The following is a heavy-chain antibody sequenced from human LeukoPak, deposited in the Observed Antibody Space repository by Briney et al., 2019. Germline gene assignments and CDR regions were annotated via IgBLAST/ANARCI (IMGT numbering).Heavy chain of an antibody. D-gene: IGHD3-22*01. V-gene: IGHV4-38-2*02. CDR2: IHYSGST. J-gene: IGHJ4*02. CDR1: GYSISSGYY. Sequence: PSETLSLTCSVSGYSISSGYYWGWIRQPPGKGLEWIGSIHYSGSTYYNPSLKSRVTISVDTSKNQFSLKLSSVTAADTAVYYCARADKGIVVVITTFFDYWGQGTLVTVSS. CDR3: ARADKGIVVVITTFFDY.